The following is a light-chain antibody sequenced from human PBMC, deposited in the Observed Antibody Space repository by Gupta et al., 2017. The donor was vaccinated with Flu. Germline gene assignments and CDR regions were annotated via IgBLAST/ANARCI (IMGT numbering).Light chain of an antibody. J-gene: IGLJ2*01. V-gene: IGLV2-14*01. CDR2: EVS. CDR3: SSYTSSSTVV. CDR1: ISDVGGYNY. Sequence: QSALPPPPSVSVSPGPSITLSCTGTISDVGGYNYGSWYQQHPGKAHKLMIYEVSKRPAGVANRFSGSKSGNTASLTISGRQAEDEADYYCSSYTSSSTVVFGGGTKLTVL.